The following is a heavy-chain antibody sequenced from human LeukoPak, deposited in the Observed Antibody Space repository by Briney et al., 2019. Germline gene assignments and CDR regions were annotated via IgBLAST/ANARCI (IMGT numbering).Heavy chain of an antibody. CDR2: INHSGST. D-gene: IGHD2-2*01. V-gene: IGHV4-34*01. J-gene: IGHJ4*02. Sequence: KPSETLSLTCAVYGGSFSGYYWSWIRQPPGKGLEWIGEINHSGSTNYNPSLKSRVTISVDASKNQFSLKLSSVTAADTAVYYCARGSPDIVVVPAAAAPSYYFDYWGQGTQVTVSS. CDR3: ARGSPDIVVVPAAAAPSYYFDY. CDR1: GGSFSGYY.